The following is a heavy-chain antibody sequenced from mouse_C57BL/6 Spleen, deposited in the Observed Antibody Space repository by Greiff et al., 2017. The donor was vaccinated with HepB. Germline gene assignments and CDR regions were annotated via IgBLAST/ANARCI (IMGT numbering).Heavy chain of an antibody. Sequence: QVQLKQPGAELVKPGASVKLSCKASGYTFTSYWMHWVKQRPGQGLEWIGMIHPNSGSTNYNEKFKSKATLTVDKSSITAYMQLSSLTSEDSAVYYCARALDSSGYAFAYWGQGTLVTVSA. CDR1: GYTFTSYW. D-gene: IGHD3-2*02. V-gene: IGHV1-64*01. CDR3: ARALDSSGYAFAY. CDR2: IHPNSGST. J-gene: IGHJ3*01.